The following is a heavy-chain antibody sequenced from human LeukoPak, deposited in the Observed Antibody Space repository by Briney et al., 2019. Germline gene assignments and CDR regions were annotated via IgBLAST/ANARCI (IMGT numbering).Heavy chain of an antibody. CDR3: ARGPFPYYYGSGANWFDP. J-gene: IGHJ5*02. D-gene: IGHD3-10*01. Sequence: SETLSLTCTVSGGSISSYYWSWIRQPPGKGLEWIGYIYYSGSTNYNPSLKSRVTISVDTSKNQFSLKLSSVTAADTAVYYCARGPFPYYYGSGANWFDPWGQGTLVTVSS. CDR2: IYYSGST. CDR1: GGSISSYY. V-gene: IGHV4-59*08.